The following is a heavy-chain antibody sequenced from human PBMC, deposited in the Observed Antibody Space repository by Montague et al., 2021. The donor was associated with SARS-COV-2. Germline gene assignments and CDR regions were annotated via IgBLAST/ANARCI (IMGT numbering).Heavy chain of an antibody. V-gene: IGHV4-39*02. CDR2: IYFTGKT. Sequence: SETLSLTCSVSGDSISRSHYFWAWIRQPPGMGLEWIGSIYFTGKTYYHPSLKSRVTISIDTSTNHLSLRLSSVAAADSAVFYCARWGLSNAFDIWGLGTMITISS. CDR1: GDSISRSHYF. J-gene: IGHJ3*02. D-gene: IGHD7-27*01. CDR3: ARWGLSNAFDI.